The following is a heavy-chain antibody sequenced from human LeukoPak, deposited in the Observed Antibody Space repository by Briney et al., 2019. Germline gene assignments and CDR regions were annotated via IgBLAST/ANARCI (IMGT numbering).Heavy chain of an antibody. D-gene: IGHD5-18*01. J-gene: IGHJ4*02. CDR3: ARGASSGYRIDY. V-gene: IGHV3-74*01. CDR1: GFTFKNFW. CDR2: ISKDGSTT. Sequence: GGSLRLSCAASGFTFKNFWMHWVRQAPGKGLVWVSRISKDGSTTNYADSVKGRFTISRDNAKNTLYLQMNSLTAEYTALYYCARGASSGYRIDYWGQGTLVTVSS.